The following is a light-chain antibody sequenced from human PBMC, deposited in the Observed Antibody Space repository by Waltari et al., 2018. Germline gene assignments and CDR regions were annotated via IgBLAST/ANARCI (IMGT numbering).Light chain of an antibody. CDR2: QDI. CDR3: QALGSNRWV. V-gene: IGLV3-1*01. J-gene: IGLJ3*02. CDR1: ILGSNY. Sequence: SSELTQPPSVSVSPGQTAYITCHGEILGSNYASWYQHKPGQSPLLVIYQDIYRPSGIPERFSGSKSGNTATLAISGTQAMDDADYYCQALGSNRWVFGGGTKLTVL.